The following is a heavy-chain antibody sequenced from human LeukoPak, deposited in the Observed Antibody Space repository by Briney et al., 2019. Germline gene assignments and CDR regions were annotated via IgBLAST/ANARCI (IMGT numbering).Heavy chain of an antibody. CDR3: ASHPHSGWFGELL. D-gene: IGHD3-10*01. V-gene: IGHV4-34*01. CDR2: INHSGST. J-gene: IGHJ4*02. CDR1: GGSFSGYY. Sequence: SETLSLTCAVYGGSFSGYYWSWIRQPPGKGLEWIGEINHSGSTNYNPSLKSRVTISVDTSKNQFSLKLSSVTAADTAVYYCASHPHSGWFGELLWGQGTLVTVSS.